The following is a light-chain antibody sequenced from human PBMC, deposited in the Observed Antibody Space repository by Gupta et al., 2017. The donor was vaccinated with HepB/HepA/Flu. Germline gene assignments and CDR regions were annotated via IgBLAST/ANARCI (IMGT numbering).Light chain of an antibody. Sequence: QSALTQPASVSGSPGQSITISCTGTNSDIGASNHVSWFKHHPGKDPKLISLDVIERPSGMSYRVSGSKSGNTESLNVSGLQTEDEAYSDCSYYRRSRRLLFGGGTKLTVL. CDR2: DVI. CDR1: NSDIGASNH. CDR3: SYYRRSRRLL. J-gene: IGLJ3*02. V-gene: IGLV2-14*03.